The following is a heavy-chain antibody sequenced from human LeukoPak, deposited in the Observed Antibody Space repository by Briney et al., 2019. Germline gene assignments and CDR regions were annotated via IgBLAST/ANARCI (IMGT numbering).Heavy chain of an antibody. Sequence: SETLSLTCTVSGGSISSSSYYWGWIRQPPGKGLEWIGSIYYSGSTYYNPSLKSRVTISVDTSKNQFSLKLSSVTAADTAVYYCARRAAMVTDFVDYWGQGTLVTVSS. CDR3: ARRAAMVTDFVDY. CDR1: GGSISSSSYY. V-gene: IGHV4-39*01. CDR2: IYYSGST. D-gene: IGHD5-18*01. J-gene: IGHJ4*02.